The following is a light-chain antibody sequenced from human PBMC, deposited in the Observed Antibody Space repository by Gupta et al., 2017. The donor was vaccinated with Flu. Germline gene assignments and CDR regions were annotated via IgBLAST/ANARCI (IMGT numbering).Light chain of an antibody. J-gene: IGKJ2*03. V-gene: IGKV1D-8*01. CDR1: QGISNY. CDR3: QQYYSFPPVHS. CDR2: AAS. Sequence: VIWMTQSPSLLSASTGDRVTISCRMSQGISNYLAWYQQKPGKAPELLIYAASTLQSGVPSRFSGSGSGTDFTLTISCLQSEDFATYYCQQYYSFPPVHSFGQGTKLEIK.